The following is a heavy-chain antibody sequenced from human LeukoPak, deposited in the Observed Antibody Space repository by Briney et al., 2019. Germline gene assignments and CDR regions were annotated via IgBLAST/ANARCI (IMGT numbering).Heavy chain of an antibody. V-gene: IGHV3-7*01. CDR1: GFSFSSYW. Sequence: PGGSLRLSCAASGFSFSSYWMSWVRQAPGKGLEWVANIKQDGSEKYYVDSVKGRFTISRDNAKNSLHLQMNSLRAEDTAVYYCAKDRDTFFNTVITPFDFWGQGSLVTVSS. CDR2: IKQDGSEK. D-gene: IGHD3-22*01. J-gene: IGHJ4*02. CDR3: AKDRDTFFNTVITPFDF.